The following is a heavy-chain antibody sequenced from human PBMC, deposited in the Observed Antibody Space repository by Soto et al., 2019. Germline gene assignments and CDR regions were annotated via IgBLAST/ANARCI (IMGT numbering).Heavy chain of an antibody. CDR3: ARADLIISRSYYFDS. CDR1: GFTFSRHW. CDR2: IDGDGTIT. J-gene: IGHJ4*02. V-gene: IGHV3-74*01. Sequence: GGSLRLSCTASGFTFSRHWMHWVRQTPGKGLVWVSRIDGDGTITTYADSVRGRFTISRDNAKNTLYLQMNSLRADDTAVYYCARADLIISRSYYFDSWGQGALVTVS. D-gene: IGHD2-21*01.